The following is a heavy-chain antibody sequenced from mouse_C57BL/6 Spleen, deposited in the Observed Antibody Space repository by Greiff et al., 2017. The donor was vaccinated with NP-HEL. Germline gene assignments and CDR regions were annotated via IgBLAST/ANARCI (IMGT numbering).Heavy chain of an antibody. J-gene: IGHJ1*03. CDR2: IYPGSGST. CDR3: ARSGSGYFGV. CDR1: GYTFTSYW. Sequence: QVQLQQPGAELVKPGASVKMSCKASGYTFTSYWITWVKQRPGQGLEWIGDIYPGSGSTNYNEKFKSKATLTVDTSSSTAYMQLSSLTSEDAAVYYCARSGSGYFGVWGTGTTVTVSS. D-gene: IGHD1-1*01. V-gene: IGHV1-55*01.